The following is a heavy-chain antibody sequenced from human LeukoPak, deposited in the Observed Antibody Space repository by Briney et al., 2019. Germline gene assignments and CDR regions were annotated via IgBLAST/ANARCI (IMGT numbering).Heavy chain of an antibody. CDR2: ISYDGSNK. D-gene: IGHD2-15*01. CDR1: GFTFSSYA. Sequence: GRSLRLSCAASGFTFSSYAVHWVRQAPGKGLEWVAVISYDGSNKYYADSVKGRLTISRDNSKNTLYLQMNSLRAEDTAVYYCARDLTTSGGFDYWGQGTLVTVSS. V-gene: IGHV3-30-3*01. J-gene: IGHJ4*02. CDR3: ARDLTTSGGFDY.